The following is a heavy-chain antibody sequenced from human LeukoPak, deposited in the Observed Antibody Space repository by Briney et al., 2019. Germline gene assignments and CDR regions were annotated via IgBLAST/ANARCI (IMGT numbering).Heavy chain of an antibody. CDR3: ARHESDDKAVALSYYMDV. Sequence: SETLSLTCTVSGGSISSYYWSWIRQPPGKGLEWIGYIYYSGSTYYNPSLKSRVTISVDTSKNQFSLKLSSVTAADTAVYYCARHESDDKAVALSYYMDVWGKGTTVTISS. CDR1: GGSISSYY. D-gene: IGHD6-19*01. V-gene: IGHV4-59*08. CDR2: IYYSGST. J-gene: IGHJ6*03.